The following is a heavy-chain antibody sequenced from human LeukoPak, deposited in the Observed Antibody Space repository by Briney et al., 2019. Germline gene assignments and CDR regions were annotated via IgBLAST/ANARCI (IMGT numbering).Heavy chain of an antibody. Sequence: GGSLRLSCAASGFTFSSYAMHWVRQAPGKGLEWVAVISYDGSNKYYADSVKGRFTISRDNSKNTLYLQMNSLRAEDTAVYYCARDPPFAEGYYYGMDVWGQGTTVTVSS. CDR3: ARDPPFAEGYYYGMDV. CDR1: GFTFSSYA. CDR2: ISYDGSNK. J-gene: IGHJ6*02. V-gene: IGHV3-30-3*01. D-gene: IGHD3-16*01.